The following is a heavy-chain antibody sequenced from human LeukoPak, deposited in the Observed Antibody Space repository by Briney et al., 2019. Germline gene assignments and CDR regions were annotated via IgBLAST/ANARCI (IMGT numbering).Heavy chain of an antibody. CDR2: ISGSGGST. V-gene: IGHV3-23*01. Sequence: PGGSLRLSCAASGFTFSSYAMSWVRQAPGKGLEWISAISGSGGSTYYADSGKGRFTISRDNSKTTLYLQMNSLRAEDTILYHAEEGIRDFDWLLLGYFDYWGQGTLVTVSS. J-gene: IGHJ4*02. CDR3: EEGIRDFDWLLLGYFDY. CDR1: GFTFSSYA. D-gene: IGHD3-9*01.